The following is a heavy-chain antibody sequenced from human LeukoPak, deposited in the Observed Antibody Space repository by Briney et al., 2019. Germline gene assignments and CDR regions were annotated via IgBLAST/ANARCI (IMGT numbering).Heavy chain of an antibody. CDR2: ISGSGGST. Sequence: AGGSLRLSCAASGFTFNNYALNWVRQAPGKGLEWVSAISGSGGSTYYADSVKGRFTISRDNSKNTLYLQMNSLRAEDTAVYYCAKHEYCSGTSCSLDYWGQGTLVTVSS. CDR3: AKHEYCSGTSCSLDY. V-gene: IGHV3-23*01. D-gene: IGHD2-15*01. J-gene: IGHJ4*02. CDR1: GFTFNNYA.